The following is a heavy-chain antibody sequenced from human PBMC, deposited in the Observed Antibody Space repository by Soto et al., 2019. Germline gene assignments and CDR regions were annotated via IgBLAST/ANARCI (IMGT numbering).Heavy chain of an antibody. Sequence: SVKVSCKASGGTFSSYAISWVRQAPGQGLEWMGGIIPIFGTANYAQKFQGRVTITADESTSTAYMELRSLRSDDTAVYYCARDITMIVVTPGGYWGQGTLVTVSS. CDR1: GGTFSSYA. D-gene: IGHD3-22*01. J-gene: IGHJ4*02. CDR3: ARDITMIVVTPGGY. V-gene: IGHV1-69*13. CDR2: IIPIFGTA.